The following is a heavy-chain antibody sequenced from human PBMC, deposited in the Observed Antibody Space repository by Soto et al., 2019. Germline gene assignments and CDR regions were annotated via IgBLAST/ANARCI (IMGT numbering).Heavy chain of an antibody. CDR2: IIPIFGTA. CDR3: ARDHASIFDYRDGMDV. D-gene: IGHD3-3*01. CDR1: GGTFSSYA. V-gene: IGHV1-69*06. Sequence: SVKVSCKASGGTFSSYAISWVRQAPGQGLEWMGGIIPIFGTANYAQKFQGRVTITADKSTSTAYMELSSLRSEDTAVYYCARDHASIFDYRDGMDVRRQGTTVTASS. J-gene: IGHJ6*02.